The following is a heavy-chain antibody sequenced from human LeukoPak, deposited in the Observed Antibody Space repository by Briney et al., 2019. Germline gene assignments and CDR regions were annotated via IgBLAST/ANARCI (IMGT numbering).Heavy chain of an antibody. Sequence: SETLSLTCAVYGGSFSGYYWSWIRQPPGKGLEWIGEINHSGSTNYNPSLKSRVTISVDTSKNQFSLRLTSVTAADTAVYYCARGARGYSYGWGQGTLVTVSS. J-gene: IGHJ4*01. V-gene: IGHV4-34*01. CDR1: GGSFSGYY. D-gene: IGHD5-18*01. CDR2: INHSGST. CDR3: ARGARGYSYG.